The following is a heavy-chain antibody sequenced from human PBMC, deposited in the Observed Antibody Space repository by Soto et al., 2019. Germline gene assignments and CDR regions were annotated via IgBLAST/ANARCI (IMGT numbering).Heavy chain of an antibody. CDR1: GFTFSDYA. CDR3: AGGTDYYPY. V-gene: IGHV3-11*01. Sequence: QVQLVQSGGALVTPGGSLRLSCAASGFTFSDYAMNWIRQAPGRGLEWISYIGPRGSTVYYADSVKGRFTISRDNARKSLFLQMNILGVEDTAVYYCAGGTDYYPYWGQGSLVTVSS. CDR2: IGPRGSTV. J-gene: IGHJ4*02.